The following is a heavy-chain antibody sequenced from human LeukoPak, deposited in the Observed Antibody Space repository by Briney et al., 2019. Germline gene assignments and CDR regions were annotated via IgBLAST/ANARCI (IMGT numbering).Heavy chain of an antibody. CDR1: GFTVSSNY. V-gene: IGHV3-66*01. D-gene: IGHD6-13*01. Sequence: GGSLRLSCAASGFTVSSNYMSWVRQAPGKGLEWVSVIYSGGSTYYADSVKGRFTISRDNAQSSLYLQMNSLRADDTGVYYCAGADSGSWDFGRGAQGTLVTVSS. J-gene: IGHJ4*02. CDR3: AGADSGSWDFGR. CDR2: IYSGGST.